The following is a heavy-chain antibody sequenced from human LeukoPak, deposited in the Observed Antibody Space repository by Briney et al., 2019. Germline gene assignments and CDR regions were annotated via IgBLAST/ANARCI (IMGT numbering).Heavy chain of an antibody. CDR1: GGSFSGYY. CDR3: ARESLEQQLANSFDY. D-gene: IGHD6-13*01. V-gene: IGHV4-34*01. CDR2: INHSGNT. Sequence: SETLSLTCAVYGGSFSGYYWSWIRQPPGKGLEWIGEINHSGNTNYNPSLKSRVTISVDTSKNQFSLKLSSVTAADTAVYYCARESLEQQLANSFDYWGQGTLVTVSS. J-gene: IGHJ4*02.